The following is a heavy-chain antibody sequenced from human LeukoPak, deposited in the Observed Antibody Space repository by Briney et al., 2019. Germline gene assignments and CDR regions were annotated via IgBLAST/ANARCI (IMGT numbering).Heavy chain of an antibody. CDR3: ARAGYEYSSSSSGY. CDR2: IYYSGST. V-gene: IGHV4-30-4*08. Sequence: PSETLSLTCTVSGGSISSGDYYWSWIRQPPGKGLEWIGYIYYSGSTYYNPSLKSRVTISVDTSKNQFSLKLSSVTAADTAVYYCARAGYEYSSSSSGYWGQGILVTVSS. D-gene: IGHD6-6*01. CDR1: GGSISSGDYY. J-gene: IGHJ4*02.